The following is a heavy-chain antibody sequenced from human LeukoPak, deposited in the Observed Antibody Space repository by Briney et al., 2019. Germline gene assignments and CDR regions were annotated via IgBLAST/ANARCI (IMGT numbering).Heavy chain of an antibody. CDR3: AKDRYGSGSYSNFDY. CDR1: GFTFSSYG. D-gene: IGHD3-10*01. V-gene: IGHV3-30*18. J-gene: IGHJ4*02. CDR2: ISYDGSNK. Sequence: GRSLRLSCAASGFTFSSYGMHWVRQAPGKGLEWVAVISYDGSNKYYADSVKGRFTISRDNSKNTLHLQMNSLRAEDTAVYYCAKDRYGSGSYSNFDYWGQGTLVTVSS.